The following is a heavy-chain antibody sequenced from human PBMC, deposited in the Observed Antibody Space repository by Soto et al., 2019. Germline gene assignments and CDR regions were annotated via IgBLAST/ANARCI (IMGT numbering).Heavy chain of an antibody. V-gene: IGHV4-59*08. Sequence: QVQLQESGPGLVKPSETLSLTCTVSGDSISNYYWNWIRQPPGKGLEWIGFIHYSGSTSYNPSLESPVSMSIDTSKNQISLKLTSVTAGDTAVYYCARREGYGDYEIVRGSNWYFDLWGRGTLVTVSS. D-gene: IGHD4-17*01. CDR1: GDSISNYY. CDR2: IHYSGST. CDR3: ARREGYGDYEIVRGSNWYFDL. J-gene: IGHJ2*01.